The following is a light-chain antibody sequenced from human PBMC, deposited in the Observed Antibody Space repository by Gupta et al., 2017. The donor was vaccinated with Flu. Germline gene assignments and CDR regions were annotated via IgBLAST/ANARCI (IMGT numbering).Light chain of an antibody. CDR3: MQYLQTRT. J-gene: IGKJ1*01. CDR1: QSLLHRDGYDY. CDR2: VAS. Sequence: VMTQSPLSLTVTPGEAASISCTSSQSLLHRDGYDYLEWYVQRPGQSPQLLIFVASKRSGGVSERFSGRGSGTDFTLKSSRVEAEDVRIYYCMQYLQTRTFGQGTNVAIK. V-gene: IGKV2-28*01.